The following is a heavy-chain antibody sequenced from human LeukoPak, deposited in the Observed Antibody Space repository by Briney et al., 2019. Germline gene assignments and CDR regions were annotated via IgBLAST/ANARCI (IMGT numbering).Heavy chain of an antibody. Sequence: ASVKVSCKAPGGTFSSYAISWVRQAPGQGLEWMGRIIPILGIANYAQKFQGRVTITADKSTSTAYMELSSLRSEDTAVYYCARDSSGYYYGPPLIWGQGTMVTVSS. CDR1: GGTFSSYA. V-gene: IGHV1-69*04. D-gene: IGHD3-22*01. J-gene: IGHJ3*02. CDR3: ARDSSGYYYGPPLI. CDR2: IIPILGIA.